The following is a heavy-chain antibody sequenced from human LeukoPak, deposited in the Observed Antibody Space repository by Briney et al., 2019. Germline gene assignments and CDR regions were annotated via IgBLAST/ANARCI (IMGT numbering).Heavy chain of an antibody. D-gene: IGHD6-6*01. Sequence: PETVSLTCAVYVGSFSGYYCSWIRQPPWKGLEWIGEINHSGSTNYNPSLKSRVTISVDTSKNQFSLKLSSVTAADTAVYYCARGRIAARRYYYGMDVWGQGTTVTVSS. CDR3: ARGRIAARRYYYGMDV. V-gene: IGHV4-34*01. CDR2: INHSGST. CDR1: VGSFSGYY. J-gene: IGHJ6*02.